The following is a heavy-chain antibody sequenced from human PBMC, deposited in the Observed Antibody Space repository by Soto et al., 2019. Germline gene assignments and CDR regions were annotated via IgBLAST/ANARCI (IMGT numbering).Heavy chain of an antibody. D-gene: IGHD3-10*01. CDR2: ISSSSSYI. J-gene: IGHJ6*02. Sequence: GSLRLSCAASGFTFSSYSMNWVRQAPGKGLEWVSSISSSSSYIYYADSVKGRFTISRDNAKNSLYLQMNSLRAEDTAVYYCARENSLVRGVIAYYGMDVWGQGTTVTVSS. CDR1: GFTFSSYS. CDR3: ARENSLVRGVIAYYGMDV. V-gene: IGHV3-21*01.